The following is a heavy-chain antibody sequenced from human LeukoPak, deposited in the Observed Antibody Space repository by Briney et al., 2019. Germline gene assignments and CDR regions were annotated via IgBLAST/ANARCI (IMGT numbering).Heavy chain of an antibody. CDR3: ASTFVVASDAFDI. CDR2: ISAYNGNT. CDR1: VYTFTSYG. D-gene: IGHD2-15*01. V-gene: IGHV1-18*01. Sequence: ASVKVSCKASVYTFTSYGISWVRQAPGQGLEWMGWISAYNGNTNYAQKLQGRVTMTTDTSTSTAYMELRSLRSDDTAVYYCASTFVVASDAFDIWGQGTMVTVSS. J-gene: IGHJ3*02.